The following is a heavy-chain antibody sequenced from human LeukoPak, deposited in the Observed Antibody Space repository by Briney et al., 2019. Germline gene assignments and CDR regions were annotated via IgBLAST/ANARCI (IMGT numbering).Heavy chain of an antibody. Sequence: GGSLRLSCSASGFTFRRSGMSWVRQAPGKGLEWVSAISISGDSTYYADSVKGRFTISRDNSKNTLYLHVNSLRAEDTALYYCAKEIRPNDYWGQGTLVTVSS. V-gene: IGHV3-23*01. CDR1: GFTFRRSG. CDR3: AKEIRPNDY. D-gene: IGHD4-17*01. J-gene: IGHJ4*02. CDR2: ISISGDST.